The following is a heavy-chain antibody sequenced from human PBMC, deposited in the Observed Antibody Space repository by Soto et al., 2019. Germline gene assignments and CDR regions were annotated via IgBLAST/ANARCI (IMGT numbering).Heavy chain of an antibody. Sequence: SETLSLACTVSGGSISSSSYYWGWILQPPGKGLEWIGSIYYGGNTNYNASLKSRVTISADTSKNQFSLQMSSVTAADTAVYLCASGTYKDYKMDVWRKGNTVTVSS. CDR3: ASGTYKDYKMDV. D-gene: IGHD6-13*01. CDR2: IYYGGNT. CDR1: GGSISSSSYY. V-gene: IGHV4-39*07. J-gene: IGHJ6*03.